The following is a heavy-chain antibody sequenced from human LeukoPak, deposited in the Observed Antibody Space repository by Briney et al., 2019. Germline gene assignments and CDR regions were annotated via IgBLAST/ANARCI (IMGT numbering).Heavy chain of an antibody. CDR3: ARGRYYYGSGSCYLDY. CDR2: INHSGST. D-gene: IGHD3-10*01. V-gene: IGHV4-34*01. CDR1: GGSFSGYY. Sequence: SETLSLTCAVYGGSFSGYYWSWIRQPPGKGLEWIGEINHSGSTNYNPSLKSRVTISVDTSKNQFSLKLSSVTAADTAVYYCARGRYYYGSGSCYLDYWGQGTLVTVSS. J-gene: IGHJ4*02.